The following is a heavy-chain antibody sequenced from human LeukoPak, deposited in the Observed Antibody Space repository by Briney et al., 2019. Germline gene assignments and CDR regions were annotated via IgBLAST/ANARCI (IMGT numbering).Heavy chain of an antibody. CDR3: ARDRERYYYYGMGV. CDR2: IWYDGSNK. V-gene: IGHV3-33*01. CDR1: GFTFSGYG. Sequence: GSLRLSCAASGFTFSGYGMHWVRQAPGKGLEWVAVIWYDGSNKYYADSVKGRFTISRDNSKNTLYLQMNSLRAEDTAVYYCARDRERYYYYGMGVWGQGTTVTVSS. J-gene: IGHJ6*02.